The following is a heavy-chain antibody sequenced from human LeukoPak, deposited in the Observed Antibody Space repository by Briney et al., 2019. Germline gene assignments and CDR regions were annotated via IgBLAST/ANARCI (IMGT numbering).Heavy chain of an antibody. CDR2: INSDGSST. D-gene: IGHD3-16*02. CDR3: ARARSGYYCYYMDV. V-gene: IGHV3-74*01. CDR1: GFTFSSYW. Sequence: GGSLRLSCAASGFTFSSYWMHWVRQAPGKGLVWVSRINSDGSSTSYADSVKGRFTISRDNAKNTLYLQMNSLRAEDTAVYYCARARSGYYCYYMDVWGKGTTVTVSS. J-gene: IGHJ6*03.